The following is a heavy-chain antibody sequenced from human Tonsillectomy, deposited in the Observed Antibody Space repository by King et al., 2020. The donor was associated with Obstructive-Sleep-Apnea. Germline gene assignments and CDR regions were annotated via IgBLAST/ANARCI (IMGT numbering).Heavy chain of an antibody. J-gene: IGHJ4*02. Sequence: QLQESGPGLVKPSETLSLTCTVSGGSINNYYWGWIRQPPGKGLEWVGHIYYSGTTNYNPSLTSRVTISVDTSKNQFSLKLTSVTAADTAVYYCARLGGYSSPPAYWGQGTLVTVSS. CDR1: GGSINNYY. D-gene: IGHD6-19*01. V-gene: IGHV4-59*08. CDR2: IYYSGTT. CDR3: ARLGGYSSPPAY.